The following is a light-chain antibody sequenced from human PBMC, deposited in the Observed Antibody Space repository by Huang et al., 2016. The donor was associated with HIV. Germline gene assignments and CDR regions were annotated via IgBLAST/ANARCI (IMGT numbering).Light chain of an antibody. Sequence: DIQITQSPSSLSASVGDRVIITCRASQTINRYLNWYQQKPGKAPKLLIYGASNLQSGVPSTFSGSGSGTDVTLTISSLQPEDSATYYCQQSSRTPRTFGQGTKLEI. V-gene: IGKV1-39*01. CDR3: QQSSRTPRT. CDR1: QTINRY. CDR2: GAS. J-gene: IGKJ2*01.